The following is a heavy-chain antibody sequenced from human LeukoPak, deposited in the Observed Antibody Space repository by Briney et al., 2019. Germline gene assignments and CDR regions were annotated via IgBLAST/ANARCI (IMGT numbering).Heavy chain of an antibody. D-gene: IGHD3-22*01. Sequence: PGGSLRLSCAASGFTVSSNYMSWVRQAPGKGLEWVSVIYSDGSTYYADSVKGRFTISRDNSKNTLYLQMNSLRAEDTAVYYCARSHYYDSSGYYYYYYGMDVWGQGTTVTVSS. V-gene: IGHV3-53*01. CDR1: GFTVSSNY. J-gene: IGHJ6*02. CDR2: IYSDGST. CDR3: ARSHYYDSSGYYYYYYGMDV.